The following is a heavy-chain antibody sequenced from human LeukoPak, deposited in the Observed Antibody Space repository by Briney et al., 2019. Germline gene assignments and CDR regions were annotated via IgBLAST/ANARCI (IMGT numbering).Heavy chain of an antibody. D-gene: IGHD6-13*01. Sequence: GGSLRLSCTASGFTFSSYAMSWVRQAPGKGLEWVSAISGSGGSTYYADSVKGRFTISRDNSKNTLYLQMNSLRAEDTAVYYCAKATQQLVRKLYFDYWGQGTLVTVSS. CDR3: AKATQQLVRKLYFDY. CDR2: ISGSGGST. J-gene: IGHJ4*02. CDR1: GFTFSSYA. V-gene: IGHV3-23*01.